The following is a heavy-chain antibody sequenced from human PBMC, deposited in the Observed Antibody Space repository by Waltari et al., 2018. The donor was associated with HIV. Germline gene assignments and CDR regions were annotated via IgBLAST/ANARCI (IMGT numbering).Heavy chain of an antibody. D-gene: IGHD6-13*01. Sequence: EVQLLESGGGLVQPGGSRRISCRPSGFSFCIQAMNSVRQAPGKGLEWVSGISGSGDNRYYADSVKGRFTISRDNSKNKVFLQMKSLRPEDTAFYYCTKDPVTAVGNINWFDPWGQGTLVTVSS. J-gene: IGHJ5*02. CDR3: TKDPVTAVGNINWFDP. CDR1: GFSFCIQA. V-gene: IGHV3-23*01. CDR2: ISGSGDNR.